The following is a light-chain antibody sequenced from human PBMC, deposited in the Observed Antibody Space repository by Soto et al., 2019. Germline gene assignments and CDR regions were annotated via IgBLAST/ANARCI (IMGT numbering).Light chain of an antibody. CDR1: QSISTY. CDR3: QQTYSAPHT. CDR2: AAS. J-gene: IGKJ5*01. V-gene: IGKV1-39*01. Sequence: DIQMTQSPSSLSASVGDRVTIACRSSQSISTYLNWYQQKSGNAPKLLISAASTLQSGVPSRFSGSDSGTDFTLTISSLQPDDFATYYCQQTYSAPHTFGQGTRLEI.